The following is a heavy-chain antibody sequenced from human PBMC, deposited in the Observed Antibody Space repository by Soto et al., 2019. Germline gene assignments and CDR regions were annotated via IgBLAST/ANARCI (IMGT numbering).Heavy chain of an antibody. J-gene: IGHJ4*02. Sequence: SETLSLTCTVSGGSISSGDYYWSWIRQPPGKGLEWIGYIYYSGSTYYNPSLKSRVTISVDTSKNQFSLKLSSVTAADTAVYYCARALVATYFDYWGQGTLVTVSS. V-gene: IGHV4-30-4*01. CDR2: IYYSGST. CDR1: GGSISSGDYY. CDR3: ARALVATYFDY. D-gene: IGHD5-12*01.